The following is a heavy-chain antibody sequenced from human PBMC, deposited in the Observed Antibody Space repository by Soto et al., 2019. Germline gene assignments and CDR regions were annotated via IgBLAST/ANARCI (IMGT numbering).Heavy chain of an antibody. CDR2: TSVYNGNT. Sequence: VQLVQSGAEVKKPGASVTVSCEASGYTFTRYGISWVRQAPGQGLEWMGWTSVYNGNTNYAQKLQGRVTMTTDTSTNTAYMDLRSLRSDDTAVYYCARRVRYSSSPLSNAFDIWGQGTMVTVSS. D-gene: IGHD6-6*01. CDR1: GYTFTRYG. V-gene: IGHV1-18*01. CDR3: ARRVRYSSSPLSNAFDI. J-gene: IGHJ3*02.